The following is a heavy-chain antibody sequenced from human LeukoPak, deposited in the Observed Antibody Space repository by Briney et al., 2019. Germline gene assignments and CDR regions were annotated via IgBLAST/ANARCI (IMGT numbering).Heavy chain of an antibody. CDR3: ARDGLRSPFDY. J-gene: IGHJ4*02. Sequence: SETLSLTCAVYGGSFSGYYWSWIRQPPGKGLEWIGEINHSGSTNYNPSLKSRVTISVDTSKNQFSLKLSSVTAADTAVYYCARDGLRSPFDYWGQGTLVTVSS. CDR2: INHSGST. CDR1: GGSFSGYY. D-gene: IGHD3-3*01. V-gene: IGHV4-34*01.